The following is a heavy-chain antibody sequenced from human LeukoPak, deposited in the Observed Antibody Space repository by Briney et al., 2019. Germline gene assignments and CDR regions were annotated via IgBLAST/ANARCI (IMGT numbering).Heavy chain of an antibody. Sequence: PSETLSLTCTVSGGSISSYYWSWIRQPPGKGLEWIGYIYYSGSTNYNPSLKSRVTISVDKSKNQFSLKLSSVTAADTAVYYCARGDYYDSSGLYAFDIWGQGTMVTVSS. V-gene: IGHV4-59*01. CDR2: IYYSGST. D-gene: IGHD3-22*01. CDR3: ARGDYYDSSGLYAFDI. J-gene: IGHJ3*02. CDR1: GGSISSYY.